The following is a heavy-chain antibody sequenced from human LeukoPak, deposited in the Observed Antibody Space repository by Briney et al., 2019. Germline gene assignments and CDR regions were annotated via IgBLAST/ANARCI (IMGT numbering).Heavy chain of an antibody. CDR3: AKRNSGYDWDYYYYMDV. CDR1: GFTFSSYA. J-gene: IGHJ6*03. CDR2: ISGSGGST. Sequence: PGGSLRLSCAASGFTFSSYAMNWVRQAPGKGLEWVSGISGSGGSTYYADSVKGRFTISRDNSKNTLYLQMNSLRAEDTAVYYCAKRNSGYDWDYYYYMDVWGKGTTVTVSS. V-gene: IGHV3-23*01. D-gene: IGHD5-12*01.